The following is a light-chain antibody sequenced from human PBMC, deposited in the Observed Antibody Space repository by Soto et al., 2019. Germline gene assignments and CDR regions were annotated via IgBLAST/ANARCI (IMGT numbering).Light chain of an antibody. CDR1: QSVSSY. CDR3: QQRSNWPRGT. J-gene: IGKJ5*01. V-gene: IGKV3-11*01. CDR2: DAS. Sequence: VLTQSPATLSLSPGERATLSCRASQSVSSYLAWYQQKPGQAPRLLIYDASNRATGIPARFSGSGSGTDFTLTISSLEPEDFAVYYCQQRSNWPRGTFGQGTRLEIK.